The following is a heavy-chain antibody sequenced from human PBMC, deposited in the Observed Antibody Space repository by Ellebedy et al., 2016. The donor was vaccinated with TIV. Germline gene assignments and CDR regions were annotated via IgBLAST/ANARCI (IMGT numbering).Heavy chain of an antibody. Sequence: ASVKVSCKASGGTFSSYAISWVRQAPGQGLEWMGGIIPIFGTANYAQKFQGRVTITADESTSTAYMELSSLRSEDTAVYYCARPGGVAVAGYDAFDIWGQGTMVTVSS. J-gene: IGHJ3*02. CDR3: ARPGGVAVAGYDAFDI. V-gene: IGHV1-69*13. CDR1: GGTFSSYA. CDR2: IIPIFGTA. D-gene: IGHD6-19*01.